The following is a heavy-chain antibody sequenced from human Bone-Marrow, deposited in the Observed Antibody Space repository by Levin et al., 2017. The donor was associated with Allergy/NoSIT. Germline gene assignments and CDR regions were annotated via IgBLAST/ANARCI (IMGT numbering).Heavy chain of an antibody. Sequence: LSLTCVASGFTFTSHGIHWVRQAPGKGLEWVGVISYDGNYKYYGDSLKGRVTISRDNSEDTIYLQMDSLRPEDSAVYYCARDHFSGAHGTFFGLDFWGQGTLVTVSS. CDR1: GFTFTSHG. CDR2: ISYDGNYK. CDR3: ARDHFSGAHGTFFGLDF. J-gene: IGHJ4*02. D-gene: IGHD2-15*01. V-gene: IGHV3-30*03.